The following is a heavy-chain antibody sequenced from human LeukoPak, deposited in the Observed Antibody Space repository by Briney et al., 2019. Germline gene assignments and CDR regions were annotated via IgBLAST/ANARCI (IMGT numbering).Heavy chain of an antibody. D-gene: IGHD3-9*01. CDR1: GFTFSGYA. Sequence: QAGGSLRLSCAASGFTFSGYAMTWVRQAPGKGLEWVSAISDSGASTYYADSVKGRFTISRDNSKNTLYLQMNSLRAEDTAVYYCAKGDILTGYSIDYWGQGTLVTVSS. V-gene: IGHV3-23*01. J-gene: IGHJ4*02. CDR2: ISDSGAST. CDR3: AKGDILTGYSIDY.